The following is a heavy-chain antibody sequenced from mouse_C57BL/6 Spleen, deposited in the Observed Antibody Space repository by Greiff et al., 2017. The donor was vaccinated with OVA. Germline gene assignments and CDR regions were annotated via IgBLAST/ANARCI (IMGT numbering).Heavy chain of an antibody. D-gene: IGHD3-2*02. CDR2: IHPNSGST. V-gene: IGHV1-64*01. CDR1: GYTFTSYW. Sequence: VQLQESGAELVKPGASVKLPCKASGYTFTSYWMHWVKQRPGQGLEWIGMIHPNSGSTNYNEKFKSKATLTVDKSSSTAYMQLSSLTSEDSAVYYCARLGSQDYFDYWGQGTTLTVSS. CDR3: ARLGSQDYFDY. J-gene: IGHJ2*01.